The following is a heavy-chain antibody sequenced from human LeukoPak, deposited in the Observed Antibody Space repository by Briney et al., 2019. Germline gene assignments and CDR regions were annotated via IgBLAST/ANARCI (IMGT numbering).Heavy chain of an antibody. CDR1: GYTFTSYY. D-gene: IGHD3-22*01. CDR3: ARGSRVVVISYYFDY. V-gene: IGHV1-46*01. J-gene: IGHJ4*02. Sequence: GASVTVSCKASGYTFTSYYMHWVRQAPGQGLEWMGIINPSGGSTSYAQKFQGRVTMTRDMSTSTVYMELSSLRSEDTAVYYCARGSRVVVISYYFDYWGQGTLVTVSS. CDR2: INPSGGST.